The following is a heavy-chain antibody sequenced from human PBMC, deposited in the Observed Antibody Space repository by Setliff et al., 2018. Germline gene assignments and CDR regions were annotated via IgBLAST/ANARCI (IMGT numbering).Heavy chain of an antibody. Sequence: ASVKVSCKASGYTFTGYYIHWVRQAPGQGLEWMGWINPHSGGTNFPQTFQGRVTMTRDTSTSTVYMEVSSLRSEDTAVYYCARDRYYNSWSGTSITAPHDAFDIWGQGTMVTVSS. J-gene: IGHJ3*02. CDR1: GYTFTGYY. D-gene: IGHD3-3*01. CDR2: INPHSGGT. V-gene: IGHV1-2*02. CDR3: ARDRYYNSWSGTSITAPHDAFDI.